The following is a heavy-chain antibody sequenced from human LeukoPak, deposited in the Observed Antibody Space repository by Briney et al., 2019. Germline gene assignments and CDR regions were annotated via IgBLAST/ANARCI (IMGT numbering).Heavy chain of an antibody. J-gene: IGHJ5*02. CDR1: GGSFSGYY. CDR2: INHSGST. D-gene: IGHD6-19*01. Sequence: NPSETLSLTCAVYGGSFSGYYWSWIRQPPGKGLEWIGEINHSGSTNYNPSLKSRVTISVDTSKNQFSLKLSSVTAADTAVYYCARANDSSGLNWFDPWGQGTLVTVSS. CDR3: ARANDSSGLNWFDP. V-gene: IGHV4-34*01.